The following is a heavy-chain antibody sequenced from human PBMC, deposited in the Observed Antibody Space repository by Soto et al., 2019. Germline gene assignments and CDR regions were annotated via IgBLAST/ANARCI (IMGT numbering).Heavy chain of an antibody. D-gene: IGHD3-16*01. V-gene: IGHV1-8*01. CDR3: AREGVRGMDV. CDR2: MNPNSANT. Sequence: QVQLVQSGAEVKKPGASVKVSCKXSXXXFTSYDINWVRQATGQGLEWMGWMNPNSANTGYAQKFQGRVTMTRNTSISTAYMELSSXXSEXXXVXXCAREGVRGMDVWGQGTTVTVSS. J-gene: IGHJ6*02. CDR1: XXXFTSYD.